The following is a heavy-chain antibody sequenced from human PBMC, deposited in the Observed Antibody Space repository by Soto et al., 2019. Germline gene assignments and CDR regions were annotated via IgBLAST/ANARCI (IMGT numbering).Heavy chain of an antibody. J-gene: IGHJ4*02. CDR3: AQKGRGYFDY. Sequence: QITLKESGPTLVKPTQTLTLTCTFSGFSLSTRDVGVGWIRQPPGKALEWLTLIYWDDYKHYSPSLETRLAITQDTSKNHVVLTMTNMDPVDTATYYCAQKGRGYFDYWGQGTLVTVSS. CDR2: IYWDDYK. CDR1: GFSLSTRDVG. D-gene: IGHD3-10*01. V-gene: IGHV2-5*02.